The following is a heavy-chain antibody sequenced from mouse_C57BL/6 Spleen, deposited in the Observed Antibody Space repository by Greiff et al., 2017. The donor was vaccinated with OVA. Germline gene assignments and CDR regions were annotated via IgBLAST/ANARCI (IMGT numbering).Heavy chain of an antibody. Sequence: QVTLKESGPGILQSSQTLSLTCSFSGFSLSTSGMGVSWIRQPSGKGLEWLAHIYWDDDKRYNPSLKSRLTISKDTTRNQVFLKITSVDTTETATYYRAGKDDGYSFADWGQGTLVTVSA. D-gene: IGHD2-3*01. CDR2: IYWDDDK. CDR1: GFSLSTSGMG. J-gene: IGHJ3*01. V-gene: IGHV8-12*01. CDR3: AGKDDGYSFAD.